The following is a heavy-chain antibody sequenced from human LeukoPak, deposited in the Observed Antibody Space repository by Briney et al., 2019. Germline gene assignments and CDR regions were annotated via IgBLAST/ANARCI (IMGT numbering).Heavy chain of an antibody. CDR1: GGSFSSSSYY. D-gene: IGHD6-13*01. J-gene: IGHJ4*02. CDR3: ARRRPGSSWVDY. CDR2: IYYRGNT. Sequence: SETLTLTCTVSGGSFSSSSYYWGWIRQPPGKGLEWTWYIYYRGNTNYTTPVKSLVTLSEDTSKNQFSLKQSSVPAPDTAVDYRARRRPGSSWVDYWGQGTLVTDSS. V-gene: IGHV4-61*05.